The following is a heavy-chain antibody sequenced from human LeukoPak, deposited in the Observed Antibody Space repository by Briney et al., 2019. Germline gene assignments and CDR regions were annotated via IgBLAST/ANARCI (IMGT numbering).Heavy chain of an antibody. J-gene: IGHJ4*02. CDR3: AREILGGFNPGAY. V-gene: IGHV4-34*01. D-gene: IGHD1-14*01. CDR1: GFTFSEKY. CDR2: IHRSGSP. Sequence: GSLRLSCAASGFTFSEKYMSWIRQPPGKGLEWIGEIHRSGSPNYNPSLQSRVTISIDRSRNQIALELSSVTAADTAVYYCAREILGGFNPGAYWGQGTLVTVSS.